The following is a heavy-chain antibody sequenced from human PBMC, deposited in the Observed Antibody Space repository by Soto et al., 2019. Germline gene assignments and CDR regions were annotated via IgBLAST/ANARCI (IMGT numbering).Heavy chain of an antibody. CDR2: IYYSGST. Sequence: SETLSLTCTVSGGSISSGGYYWSWIRQHPGKGLEWIGYIYYSGSTYYNPSLKSRVTISVDTSKNQFSLNLRSVTAADTAAYYCARQYSGTWEVDHWGPGTLVTVSS. J-gene: IGHJ4*02. V-gene: IGHV4-31*03. CDR3: ARQYSGTWEVDH. D-gene: IGHD6-25*01. CDR1: GGSISSGGYY.